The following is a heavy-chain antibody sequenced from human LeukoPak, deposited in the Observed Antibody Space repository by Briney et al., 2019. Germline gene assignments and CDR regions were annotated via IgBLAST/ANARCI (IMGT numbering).Heavy chain of an antibody. CDR2: ISYDGSNR. V-gene: IGHV3-30*19. CDR1: GFRLRSYW. D-gene: IGHD6-19*01. CDR3: ARLKAVAGMNLPPDY. Sequence: GGSLRLSCVVSGFRLRSYWMHWVRQAPGKELEWVALISYDGSNRDYADSVKGRFTISRDDSKNTLYLQMNSLRAEDRAVYYCARLKAVAGMNLPPDYWGQGTLVTVSS. J-gene: IGHJ4*02.